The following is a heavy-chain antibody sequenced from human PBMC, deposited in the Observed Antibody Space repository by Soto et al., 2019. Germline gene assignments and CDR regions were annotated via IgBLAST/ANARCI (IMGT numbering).Heavy chain of an antibody. CDR1: GGSISSSNW. V-gene: IGHV4-4*02. J-gene: IGHJ4*02. CDR3: ARGYYDFWSGYYRSYYFDY. D-gene: IGHD3-3*01. CDR2: IYHSGST. Sequence: TSETLSLTCAVSGGSISSSNWWRWVRQPPGKGLEWIGEIYHSGSTNYNPSLKSRVTISVDKSKNQFSLKLSSVTAADTAVYYCARGYYDFWSGYYRSYYFDYWGQGTLVTVSS.